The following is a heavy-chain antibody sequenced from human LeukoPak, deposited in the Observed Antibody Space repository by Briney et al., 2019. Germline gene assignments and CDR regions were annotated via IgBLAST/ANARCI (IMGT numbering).Heavy chain of an antibody. Sequence: PGGSLRLSCAASGFTFNNAWMNWVRQAPGKGLVWVSRINSDGSSTSYADSVKGRFTISRDNAKNTLYLQMNSLRAEDTAVYYCARGASGYSYGWGQGTLVTVSS. D-gene: IGHD5-18*01. CDR3: ARGASGYSYG. CDR1: GFTFNNAW. CDR2: INSDGSST. J-gene: IGHJ4*02. V-gene: IGHV3-74*01.